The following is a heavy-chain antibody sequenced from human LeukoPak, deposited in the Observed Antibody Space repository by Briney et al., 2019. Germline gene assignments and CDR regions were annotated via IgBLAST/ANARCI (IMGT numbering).Heavy chain of an antibody. D-gene: IGHD1-26*01. CDR3: AEDVGKWESLHFFDY. CDR1: GFTLSTNA. V-gene: IGHV3-23*01. CDR2: ISGSGAST. J-gene: IGHJ4*02. Sequence: GGSPRLSCLTSGFTLSTNAMSWVRQAPGKGLEWISGISGSGASTYYADSVKGRFTISRDNSRNTLYLQMNSLRGDDTAVYYCAEDVGKWESLHFFDYWGQGTMVTVSS.